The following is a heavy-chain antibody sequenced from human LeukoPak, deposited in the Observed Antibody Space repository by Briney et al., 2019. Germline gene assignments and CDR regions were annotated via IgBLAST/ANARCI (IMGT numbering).Heavy chain of an antibody. V-gene: IGHV3-53*01. J-gene: IGHJ4*02. D-gene: IGHD3-22*01. CDR3: ARGTYYYDSVGSMVDY. CDR2: IYSDDST. Sequence: HAGGSLRLSCAASGFTVSTNYMGWVRQAPGKGLEWVSVIYSDDSTYYADSVKGRFTISRDNSKNTLYLQMNSLRAEDTAVYYCARGTYYYDSVGSMVDYWGQGTLVTVSS. CDR1: GFTVSTNY.